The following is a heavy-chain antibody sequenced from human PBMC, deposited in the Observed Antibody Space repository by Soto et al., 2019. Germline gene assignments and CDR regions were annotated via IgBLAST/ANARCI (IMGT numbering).Heavy chain of an antibody. CDR3: ERLSEAADGTNGMDV. V-gene: IGHV5-10-1*01. CDR2: IDPSDSYT. J-gene: IGHJ6*02. Sequence: PGESLKISCKGSGYSFTSYWISWVRQMPGKGLEWMGRIDPSDSYTNYSPSFQGHVTISADKSISTAYLQWSSLKASDTAMYYCERLSEAADGTNGMDVWGQGTTVTVSS. CDR1: GYSFTSYW. D-gene: IGHD6-13*01.